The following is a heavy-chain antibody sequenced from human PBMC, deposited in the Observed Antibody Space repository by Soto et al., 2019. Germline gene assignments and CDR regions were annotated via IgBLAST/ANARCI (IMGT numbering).Heavy chain of an antibody. CDR2: IVPIFGTT. CDR1: GGTFSNYA. J-gene: IGHJ6*02. CDR3: ARVEAVAGIYNYHGLDV. Sequence: QVQLVQSGAEVKKPGSSVKVSCKASGGTFSNYAISWVRQAPGQGLEWMGGIVPIFGTTYYAQKFQGRVAIIADDSTTTAYLELSSLRSEDTAMYYCARVEAVAGIYNYHGLDVCGQGTAVSVSS. D-gene: IGHD6-19*01. V-gene: IGHV1-69*12.